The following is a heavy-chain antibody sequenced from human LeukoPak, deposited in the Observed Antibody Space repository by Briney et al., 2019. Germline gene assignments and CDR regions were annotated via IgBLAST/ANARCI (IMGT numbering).Heavy chain of an antibody. Sequence: ASVNVSCKASGGTFSSYAISWVRQAPGQGLEWMGIINPSGGSTSYAQKFQGRVTMTRDTSTSTVYMELSSLRSEDTAVYYCARSLGFTMVRGVTTTPFDYWGQGTLVTVSS. V-gene: IGHV1-46*01. D-gene: IGHD3-10*01. CDR1: GGTFSSYA. J-gene: IGHJ4*02. CDR3: ARSLGFTMVRGVTTTPFDY. CDR2: INPSGGST.